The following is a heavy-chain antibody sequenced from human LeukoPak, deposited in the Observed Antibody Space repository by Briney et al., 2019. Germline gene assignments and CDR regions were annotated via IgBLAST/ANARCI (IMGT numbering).Heavy chain of an antibody. D-gene: IGHD3-10*01. CDR2: IYYSGST. V-gene: IGHV4-39*01. J-gene: IGHJ4*02. Sequence: SETLSLTCTVSGDSITSSSYYWGWIRQPPGKGLEWIGSIYYSGSTYYNPSLKSRVTISVDTSNNQFSLKLSSVPAADTAVYSCARRRADHIRVYFDYWGQGALVTVSS. CDR1: GDSITSSSYY. CDR3: ARRRADHIRVYFDY.